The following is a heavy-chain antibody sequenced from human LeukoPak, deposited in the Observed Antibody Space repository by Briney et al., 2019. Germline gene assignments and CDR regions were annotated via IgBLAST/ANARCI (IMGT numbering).Heavy chain of an antibody. CDR2: IYYSGST. D-gene: IGHD6-19*01. V-gene: IGHV4-59*01. J-gene: IGHJ4*02. CDR3: ARVLGGGWYGIYFDY. CDR1: GGSFSGYY. Sequence: SETLSLTCAVYGGSFSGYYWSWIRQPPGKGLEWIGYIYYSGSTNYNPSLKSRVTISVDTSKNQFSLKLSSVTAADTAVYYCARVLGGGWYGIYFDYWGQGTLVTVSS.